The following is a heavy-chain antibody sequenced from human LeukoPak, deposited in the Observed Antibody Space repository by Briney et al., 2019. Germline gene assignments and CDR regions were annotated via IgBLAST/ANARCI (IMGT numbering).Heavy chain of an antibody. D-gene: IGHD1-7*01. J-gene: IGHJ6*03. Sequence: GGSLRLSCAGSGFSFSSYGMHWVRQAPGKGLEWMAFIRSDGSNKYYADSVKGRFTISRDNSKNTLYLQMNSLRAEDTAVYYCARIGSNWNYLYYYMDVWGKGTTVTVSS. V-gene: IGHV3-30*02. CDR2: IRSDGSNK. CDR1: GFSFSSYG. CDR3: ARIGSNWNYLYYYMDV.